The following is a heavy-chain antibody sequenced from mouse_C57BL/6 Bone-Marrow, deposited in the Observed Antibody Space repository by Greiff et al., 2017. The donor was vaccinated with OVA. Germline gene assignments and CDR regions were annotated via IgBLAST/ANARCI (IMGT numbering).Heavy chain of an antibody. CDR1: GYTFTSYW. CDR2: IHPNSGST. V-gene: IGHV1-64*01. CDR3: ARDYGSSSFAY. Sequence: QVQLQQPGAELVKPGASVKLSCKASGYTFTSYWMHWVKQRPGQGLEWIGMIHPNSGSTNYNEKFKSKATLTVDTSSSTAYMQLSSLTSADSAVYDCARDYGSSSFAYWGQGTLVTVSA. D-gene: IGHD1-1*01. J-gene: IGHJ3*01.